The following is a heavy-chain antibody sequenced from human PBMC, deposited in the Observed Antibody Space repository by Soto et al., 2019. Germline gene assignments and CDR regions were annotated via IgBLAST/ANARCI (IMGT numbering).Heavy chain of an antibody. D-gene: IGHD5-12*01. CDR1: GFTFSSYA. CDR3: AKGGRGWLVNYFDS. CDR2: ISGSGGST. Sequence: GGSLILSCAASGFTFSSYAMSWVRQAPGKGLEWVSAISGSGGSTYYADSVKGRFTISRDNSKNTLYLQMNSLRAEDTAVYYCAKGGRGWLVNYFDSWGQGTLVTVSS. J-gene: IGHJ4*02. V-gene: IGHV3-23*01.